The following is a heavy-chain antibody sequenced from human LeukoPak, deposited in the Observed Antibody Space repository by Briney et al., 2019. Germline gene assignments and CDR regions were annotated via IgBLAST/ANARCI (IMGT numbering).Heavy chain of an antibody. CDR1: RDTFSGSY. Sequence: PSETLSLTCAVYRDTFSGSYWNWIRHPPGKGLEWIGQISHSGSTNYNPSLKSRVTISLDTSKNQFSLKGNSGVVVDNVVYYCACVRAATWQFVLWGRGTLVTGSS. CDR3: ACVRAATWQFVL. D-gene: IGHD6-13*01. J-gene: IGHJ2*01. V-gene: IGHV4-34*08. CDR2: ISHSGST.